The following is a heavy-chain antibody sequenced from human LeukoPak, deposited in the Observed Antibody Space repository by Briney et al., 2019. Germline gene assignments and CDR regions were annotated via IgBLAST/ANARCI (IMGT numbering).Heavy chain of an antibody. CDR1: GFTFSRYW. CDR2: IKSDGTYT. V-gene: IGHV3-74*01. CDR3: ARDAEDSSGWSFDY. D-gene: IGHD6-19*01. J-gene: IGHJ4*01. Sequence: GGSLRLSCAASGFTFSRYWMYWVRQAPGKGPVGVSRIKSDGTYTSYVDSVKGRFTISRDNAKNTLFLKMSNLRAEDTAFYYCARDAEDSSGWSFDYWGHGTLVTVSS.